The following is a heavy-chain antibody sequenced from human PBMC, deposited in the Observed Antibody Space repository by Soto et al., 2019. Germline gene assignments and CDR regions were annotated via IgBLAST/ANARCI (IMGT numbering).Heavy chain of an antibody. Sequence: PGGSLRLSCAASGFTFNSHSMNWVRQAPGKGLEWASSISSSGSYKYYADSVKGRFTISRDNAKNSLFLQMNSLRDEDTAVYYCAKDSHSYGYGANWFDFWGQGTLVTVSS. D-gene: IGHD5-18*01. CDR1: GFTFNSHS. CDR2: ISSSGSYK. V-gene: IGHV3-21*01. J-gene: IGHJ5*01. CDR3: AKDSHSYGYGANWFDF.